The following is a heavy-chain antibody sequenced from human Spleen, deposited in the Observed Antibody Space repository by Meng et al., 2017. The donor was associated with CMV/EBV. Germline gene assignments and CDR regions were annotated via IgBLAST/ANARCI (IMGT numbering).Heavy chain of an antibody. CDR3: VREVEETGLRHFDY. V-gene: IGHV3-74*01. Sequence: GGSLRLSCAASVFTFGRHWMHWVRQSPGKGLVWVSLINKDGSGTTYADSVKGRFTISRDNAKNTLYLQKNSLRAEDTAVYYCVREVEETGLRHFDYWGQGTLVTVSS. CDR1: VFTFGRHW. J-gene: IGHJ4*02. D-gene: IGHD5-12*01. CDR2: INKDGSGT.